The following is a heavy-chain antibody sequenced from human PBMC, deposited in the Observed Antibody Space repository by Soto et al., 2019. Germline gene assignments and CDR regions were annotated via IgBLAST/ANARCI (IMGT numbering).Heavy chain of an antibody. CDR2: IYYSGST. CDR3: ARVPGGGGAMVTNY. D-gene: IGHD5-18*01. Sequence: QVQLQESGPGLVKPSQTLSLTCTVSGGSISSGDYYWSWIRQPPGKGLEWIGYIYYSGSTYYNPSLKSRVNISVSTSKNQFPLKLSSVTAADTAVYYWARVPGGGGAMVTNYWGQGTLVTVSS. V-gene: IGHV4-30-4*01. J-gene: IGHJ4*02. CDR1: GGSISSGDYY.